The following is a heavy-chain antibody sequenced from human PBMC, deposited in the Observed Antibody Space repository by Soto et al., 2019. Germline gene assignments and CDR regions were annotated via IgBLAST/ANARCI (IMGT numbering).Heavy chain of an antibody. CDR3: AKGLVAGATFDDF. CDR1: GFTFSDCG. CDR2: VSSDGRNK. D-gene: IGHD6-19*01. V-gene: IGHV3-30*18. Sequence: QVQLVESGGGVVQPGRSVTLSCAASGFTFSDCGMHWVRQAPGKGLEWLSLVSSDGRNKFYADSIKGRFSVSRDNSKNTLYLQLNNLRPDDTAVYYCAKGLVAGATFDDFWGQGTLVTVSS. J-gene: IGHJ4*02.